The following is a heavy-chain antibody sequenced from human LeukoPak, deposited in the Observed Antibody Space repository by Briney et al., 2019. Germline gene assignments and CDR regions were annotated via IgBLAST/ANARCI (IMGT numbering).Heavy chain of an antibody. CDR1: GVSTSSGY. Sequence: SETLSLTCTVSGVSTSSGYWSWIRQPAGKGLEWLGRVSTSLTTYSNPTLNSRVTMSLDTSENQFFLKLISVTAADTAVYYCARGYGSGSYSAWRQRTLVTVSS. CDR2: VSTSLTT. CDR3: ARGYGSGSYSA. J-gene: IGHJ5*02. V-gene: IGHV4-4*07. D-gene: IGHD3-10*01.